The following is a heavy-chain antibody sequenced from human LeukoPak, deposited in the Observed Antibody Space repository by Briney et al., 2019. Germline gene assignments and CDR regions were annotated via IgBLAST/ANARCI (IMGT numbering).Heavy chain of an antibody. V-gene: IGHV4-34*01. D-gene: IGHD4-17*01. CDR2: INHSGST. Sequence: SETLSLTCAVYGGSFSGYYWSWIRQPPGKGLEWTGEINHSGSTNYNPSLKSRVTISVDTSKNQFSLKLSSVTAADTAVYYCARLSVTDGFDYWGQGTLVTVSS. CDR3: ARLSVTDGFDY. CDR1: GGSFSGYY. J-gene: IGHJ4*02.